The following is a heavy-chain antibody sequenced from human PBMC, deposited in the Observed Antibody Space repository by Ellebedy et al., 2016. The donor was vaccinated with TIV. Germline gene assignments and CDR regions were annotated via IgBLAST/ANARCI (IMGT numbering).Heavy chain of an antibody. CDR3: ARRSWRGGYPSYYYFMDV. CDR2: FYYSGTT. Sequence: SETLSLXXAVSGGSVATSGYYWDWIRQPPGKGLEWIGGFYYSGTTYFNPSLKSRVTVSVDTANTHFSLRVTSVTAADTAIYYCARRSWRGGYPSYYYFMDVWGKGTTVTVSS. J-gene: IGHJ6*03. CDR1: GGSVATSGYY. D-gene: IGHD1-26*01. V-gene: IGHV4-39*02.